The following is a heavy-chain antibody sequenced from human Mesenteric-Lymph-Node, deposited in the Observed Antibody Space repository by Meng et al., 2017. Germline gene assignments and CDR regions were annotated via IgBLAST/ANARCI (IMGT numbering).Heavy chain of an antibody. CDR2: IWYDGSNK. CDR1: GFTFSSYW. Sequence: GESLNISCVASGFTFSSYWKAWVRQSPGKGLGWVAVIWYDGSNKYYADSVKGRFTISRDNSKNKLYLQMNILRAEDTAVYYCARVSFRVEAAPGNWDCFDYWGQGTLVTVSS. CDR3: ARVSFRVEAAPGNWDCFDY. J-gene: IGHJ4*02. V-gene: IGHV3-33*08. D-gene: IGHD6-13*01.